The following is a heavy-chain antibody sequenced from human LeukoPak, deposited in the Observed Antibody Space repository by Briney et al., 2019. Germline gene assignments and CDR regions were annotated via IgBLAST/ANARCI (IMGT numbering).Heavy chain of an antibody. CDR1: GFTFGDYA. D-gene: IGHD6-6*01. CDR2: IRSKAYGGTT. J-gene: IGHJ4*02. Sequence: GRSPRLSCTASGFTFGDYAMSWFRQAPGKGLEWVGFIRSKAYGGTTEYAASVKGRFTISRDDSKSIAYLQMNSLRAEDTAVYYCAKEYYSSSSAWFDYWGQGTLVTVSS. CDR3: AKEYYSSSSAWFDY. V-gene: IGHV3-49*03.